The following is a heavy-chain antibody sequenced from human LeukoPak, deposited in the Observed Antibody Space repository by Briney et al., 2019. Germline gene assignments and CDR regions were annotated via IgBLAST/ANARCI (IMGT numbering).Heavy chain of an antibody. CDR1: GLTFSNYW. CDR2: ISNDGTST. CDR3: ARDVSSTSYCDY. Sequence: GGSLRLSCAVSGLTFSNYWMHWVRQAPGKGLVWVSRISNDGTSTDYADSVKGRFTISRDNAKNSLYLQMNSLRAEDTAVYYCARDVSSTSYCDYWGQGTLVTVSS. D-gene: IGHD2-2*01. J-gene: IGHJ4*02. V-gene: IGHV3-74*01.